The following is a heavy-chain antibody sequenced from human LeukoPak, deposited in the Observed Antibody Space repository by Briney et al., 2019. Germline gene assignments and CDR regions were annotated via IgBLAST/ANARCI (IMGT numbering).Heavy chain of an antibody. V-gene: IGHV4-59*12. D-gene: IGHD1-26*01. J-gene: IGHJ5*02. CDR2: IYYIGRT. Sequence: PSETLSLTCSVSGGSLSTYYWSWIRQPPGKGLEWIGYIYYIGRTNYNPSLKSRVTISLDTSKNQFSLNLSSVTAADTAVYFCAREVVGATAWFDPWGQGTLVTASS. CDR1: GGSLSTYY. CDR3: AREVVGATAWFDP.